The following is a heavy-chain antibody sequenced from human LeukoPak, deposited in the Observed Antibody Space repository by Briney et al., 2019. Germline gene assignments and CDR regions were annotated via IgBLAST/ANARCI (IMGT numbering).Heavy chain of an antibody. Sequence: ASVKVSCKASGYTFTSYDINWVRQATGQGLEWKGWMNPNSGNTGYAQKFQSRVTITRNTSISTAYMELSSLRSEDTAVYYCARARYGDYRFDYWGQGTLVTVSS. V-gene: IGHV1-8*01. CDR3: ARARYGDYRFDY. CDR1: GYTFTSYD. CDR2: MNPNSGNT. D-gene: IGHD4-17*01. J-gene: IGHJ4*02.